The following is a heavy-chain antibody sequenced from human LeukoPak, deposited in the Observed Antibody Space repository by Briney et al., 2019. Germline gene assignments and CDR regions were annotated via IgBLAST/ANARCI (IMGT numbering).Heavy chain of an antibody. Sequence: GGSLRLSCAASGFTFSSYAMHWVRQAPGKGLEYVSAISSNGGSTYYANSVKGRFTISRDNSKNTLYLQMGSLRAEDMAVYYCARDNRVLLRWGQWYFDLWGRGTLVTVSS. CDR2: ISSNGGST. J-gene: IGHJ2*01. V-gene: IGHV3-64*01. CDR3: ARDNRVLLRWGQWYFDL. D-gene: IGHD3-22*01. CDR1: GFTFSSYA.